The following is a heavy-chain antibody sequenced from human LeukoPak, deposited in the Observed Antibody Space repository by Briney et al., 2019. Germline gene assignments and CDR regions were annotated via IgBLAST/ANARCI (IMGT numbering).Heavy chain of an antibody. Sequence: SETLSLTCSVSGDSISSSYWSWIRQPPGKGLEWIGFIYYTGSTNYNPSLKSRVTISVDTSKNQFSLKLSSVTAADTAVYYCAQGSSHWANFDYWGQGTLVTVSS. J-gene: IGHJ4*02. V-gene: IGHV4-59*01. CDR2: IYYTGST. CDR1: GDSISSSY. D-gene: IGHD6-19*01. CDR3: AQGSSHWANFDY.